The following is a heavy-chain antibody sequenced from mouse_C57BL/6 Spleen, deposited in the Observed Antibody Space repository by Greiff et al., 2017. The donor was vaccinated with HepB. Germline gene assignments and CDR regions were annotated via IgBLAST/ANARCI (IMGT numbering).Heavy chain of an antibody. CDR1: GYSFTGYY. Sequence: VHVKQSGPELVKPGASVKISCKASGYSFTGYYMHWVKQSHGNILDWIGYIYPYNGGSSYNQKFKGKATLTVDKSSSTAYMVLRSLTSEDSAVYYCAREDSSGSYAMDYWGQGTSVTVSS. D-gene: IGHD3-2*02. CDR2: IYPYNGGS. J-gene: IGHJ4*01. V-gene: IGHV1-31*01. CDR3: AREDSSGSYAMDY.